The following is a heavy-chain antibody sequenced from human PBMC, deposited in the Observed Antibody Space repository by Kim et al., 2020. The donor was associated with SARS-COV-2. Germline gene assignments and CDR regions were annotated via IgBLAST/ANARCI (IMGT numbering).Heavy chain of an antibody. CDR3: SKGIEETGTMVHGY. Sequence: GGSLRLSCAASGFIFSTLAMSCVRQAPGKGLEWVSAISGSGGRTYYADSVKGRFTISRDNPKNTVYLQMNSLRAEDTAVYYCSKGIEETGTMVHGYWCQG. D-gene: IGHD6-13*01. CDR2: ISGSGGRT. V-gene: IGHV3-23*01. CDR1: GFIFSTLA. J-gene: IGHJ4*02.